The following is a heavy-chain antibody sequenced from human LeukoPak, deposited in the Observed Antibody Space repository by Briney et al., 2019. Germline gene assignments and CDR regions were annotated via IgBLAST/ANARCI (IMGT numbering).Heavy chain of an antibody. CDR2: IKQDGAEK. CDR1: GSMSGVPW. Sequence: GGSLRLSRVASGSMSGVPWTTLARHIPGKGLEWVANIKQDGAEKHYAESVEGRFIISRDNAKNSLYLEMDSLKVEDTAVYYCARVGAWDLQRVFEYWGQGILVTVSS. J-gene: IGHJ4*02. V-gene: IGHV3-7*01. CDR3: ARVGAWDLQRVFEY. D-gene: IGHD1-26*01.